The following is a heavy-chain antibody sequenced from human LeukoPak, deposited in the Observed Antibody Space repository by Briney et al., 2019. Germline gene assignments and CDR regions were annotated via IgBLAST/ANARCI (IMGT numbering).Heavy chain of an antibody. D-gene: IGHD1-26*01. CDR3: AGPWDQVGFDP. J-gene: IGHJ5*02. CDR1: GYTFTGYY. V-gene: IGHV1-2*02. Sequence: ASVKVSCKSSGYTFTGYYLHWVRQPPGQGLEWMGWIYPKTGGTSYAQKFQGRATMTRDTSISTAYMELIGLRSDDTAVYYCAGPWDQVGFDPWGQGTLVSVSS. CDR2: IYPKTGGT.